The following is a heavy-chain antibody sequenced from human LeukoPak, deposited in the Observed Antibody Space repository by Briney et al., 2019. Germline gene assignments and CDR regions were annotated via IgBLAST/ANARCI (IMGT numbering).Heavy chain of an antibody. CDR1: GFTFSRYW. J-gene: IGHJ4*02. CDR2: INQDGGAK. CDR3: AKYGGDSRAAFDS. D-gene: IGHD2-21*02. Sequence: GGSLRLSCVASGFTFSRYWMSWVRQAPGKGLEYMGNINQDGGAKSYVDSVRGRFTISRDNAKNALYLQMNSLRAEDTAVYYCAKYGGDSRAAFDSWGQGTLVTVSS. V-gene: IGHV3-7*01.